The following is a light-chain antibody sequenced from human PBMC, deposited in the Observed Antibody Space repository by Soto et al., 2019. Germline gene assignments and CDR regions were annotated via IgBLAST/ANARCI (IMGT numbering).Light chain of an antibody. V-gene: IGLV2-14*03. CDR1: SSDIGFHDF. CDR2: DVI. CDR3: NSCTSANTYV. Sequence: QSALTQPASVSGSPGQSITISCTGTSSDIGFHDFVSWYQQHPGKAPKLMIYDVINRPSGVPNRFSGSKSGNTASLTISGLQAEDEADYYCNSCTSANTYVFGTGTKLTV. J-gene: IGLJ1*01.